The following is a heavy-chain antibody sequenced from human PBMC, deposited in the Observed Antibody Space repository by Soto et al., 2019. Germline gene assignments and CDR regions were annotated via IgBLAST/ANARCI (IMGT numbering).Heavy chain of an antibody. V-gene: IGHV3-23*01. Sequence: EVQLLESGGGLVQPGGSLRLSCAASGFTFSSYAMSWVRQAPGKGLEWVSAISGSGGSKYYAVSVKGGFTISRDNSKKTLYLQMNSLRAEDTAVYYCAKDSVPRLKTLTVWGQGTTVTVSS. CDR2: ISGSGGSK. J-gene: IGHJ6*02. CDR3: AKDSVPRLKTLTV. CDR1: GFTFSSYA. D-gene: IGHD6-6*01.